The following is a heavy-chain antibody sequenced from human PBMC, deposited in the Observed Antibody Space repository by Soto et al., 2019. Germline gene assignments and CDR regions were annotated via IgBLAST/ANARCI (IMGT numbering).Heavy chain of an antibody. Sequence: SETLSLTCAVYGGSFSGYYWSWIRQPPGKGLEWIGEINHSGSTNYNPSPKSRVTISVDTSKNQFSLKLSSVTAADTAVYYATGTTGTYYYYGMDVWGQGTTVTVSS. CDR2: INHSGST. D-gene: IGHD1-7*01. CDR3: TGTTGTYYYYGMDV. V-gene: IGHV4-34*01. J-gene: IGHJ6*02. CDR1: GGSFSGYY.